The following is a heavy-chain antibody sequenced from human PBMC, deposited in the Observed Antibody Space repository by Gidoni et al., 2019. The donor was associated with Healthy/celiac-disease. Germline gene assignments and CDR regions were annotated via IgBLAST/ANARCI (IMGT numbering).Heavy chain of an antibody. CDR3: ARADYYGSGSYLDY. V-gene: IGHV3-48*04. J-gene: IGHJ4*02. Sequence: EVQLVGYGGGLVQPGGSLRLSCEPAGCTFSSYSMNWVRQAPGKGLEWVSYNSSSSSTIYYEDSVTGRCTISRANAKNSLFLYMNSLRAEDTAVYYCARADYYGSGSYLDYWGQGTLVTVSS. CDR1: GCTFSSYS. CDR2: NSSSSSTI. D-gene: IGHD3-10*01.